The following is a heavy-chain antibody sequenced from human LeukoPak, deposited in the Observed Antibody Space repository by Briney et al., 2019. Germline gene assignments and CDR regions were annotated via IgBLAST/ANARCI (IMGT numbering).Heavy chain of an antibody. V-gene: IGHV3-30-3*01. J-gene: IGHJ4*02. Sequence: GGSLRLSCAVSGFTFSNYRMNWVRQAPGKGLEWVAVISYDGSNKYYADSVKGRFTISRDNSKNTLYLQMNSLRAEDTAVYYCARDGPTFGGVIVMGIDYWGQGTLVTVSS. CDR1: GFTFSNYR. CDR3: ARDGPTFGGVIVMGIDY. CDR2: ISYDGSNK. D-gene: IGHD3-16*02.